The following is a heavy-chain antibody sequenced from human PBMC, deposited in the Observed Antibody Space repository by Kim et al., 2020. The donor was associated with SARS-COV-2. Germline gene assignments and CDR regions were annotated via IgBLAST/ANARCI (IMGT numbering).Heavy chain of an antibody. J-gene: IGHJ3*02. D-gene: IGHD3-22*01. CDR3: ARQPYYYDSSPGAFDI. Sequence: SFQGQVTISADKSISTAYLQWSSLKASDTAMYYCARQPYYYDSSPGAFDIWGQGTMVTVSS. V-gene: IGHV5-51*01.